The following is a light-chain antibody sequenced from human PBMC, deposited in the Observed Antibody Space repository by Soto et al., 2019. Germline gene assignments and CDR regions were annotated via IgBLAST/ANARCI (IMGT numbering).Light chain of an antibody. CDR2: AAS. J-gene: IGKJ4*01. V-gene: IGKV1-8*01. Sequence: ITQSLSSFSANPRDRVTITCRASQGISSYLAWYQQKPGKAPKLLIYAASTLQSGVPSRFSGSGSGTDFTLTISRLQPEDFATYYCQQSNSFPITFGGGTKV. CDR3: QQSNSFPIT. CDR1: QGISSY.